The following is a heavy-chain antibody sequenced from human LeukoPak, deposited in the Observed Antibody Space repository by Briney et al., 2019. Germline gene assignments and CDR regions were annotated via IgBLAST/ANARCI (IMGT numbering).Heavy chain of an antibody. CDR1: GGSIGSHH. D-gene: IGHD5-12*01. V-gene: IGHV4-59*11. Sequence: SETLSLTCSVSGGSIGSHHWNWIRQPSGKGLEWIGIMFNNGGTKHNPSLKSRVAISVDTSKNQFALKLSSVTAADTAVYYCVASYGGYVLDYWGQGALVIVSS. CDR2: MFNNGGT. J-gene: IGHJ4*02. CDR3: VASYGGYVLDY.